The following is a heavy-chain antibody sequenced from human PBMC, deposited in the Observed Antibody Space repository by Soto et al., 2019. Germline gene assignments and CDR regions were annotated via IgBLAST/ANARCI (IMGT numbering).Heavy chain of an antibody. CDR3: ARVDYHDSSGYFFD. J-gene: IGHJ4*02. V-gene: IGHV4-4*02. CDR2: IYHGGTT. D-gene: IGHD3-22*01. Sequence: QVQLQESGPRLVNPSGTLSLTCAVSGGSISSTNWWTWVRQPPGTGLEWIGEIYHGGTTNYNPSLKSRVTISIDKSKNQFSLKLSSATAADTAMYYCARVDYHDSSGYFFDWGQGILVTVSS. CDR1: GGSISSTNW.